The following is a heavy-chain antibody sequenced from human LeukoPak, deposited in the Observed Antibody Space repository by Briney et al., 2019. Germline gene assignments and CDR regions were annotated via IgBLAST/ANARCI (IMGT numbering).Heavy chain of an antibody. V-gene: IGHV4-34*01. CDR3: ARLIAHSSGWYSPIDY. CDR2: INHSGST. CDR1: GGSFSGYY. J-gene: IGHJ4*02. D-gene: IGHD6-19*01. Sequence: SETLSLTCAVYGGSFSGYYWSWIRQPPGKGLDWMGAINHSGSTNYNPSLKSRVTISVDTSKNQFSLKLSSVTAADTAVYYCARLIAHSSGWYSPIDYWGQGTLVTVSS.